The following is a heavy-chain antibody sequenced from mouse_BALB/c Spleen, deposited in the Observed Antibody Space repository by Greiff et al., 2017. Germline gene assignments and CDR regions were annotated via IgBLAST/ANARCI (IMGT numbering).Heavy chain of an antibody. J-gene: IGHJ3*01. CDR1: GYAFSSSW. V-gene: IGHV1-82*01. Sequence: VQLQESGPELVKPGASVKISCKASGYAFSSSWMNWVKQRPGQGLEWIGRIYPGDGDTNYNGKFKGKATLTADKSSSTAYMQLSSLTSVDSAVYFCARTDYGSTWFAYWGQGTGHCLC. CDR3: ARTDYGSTWFAY. D-gene: IGHD1-1*01. CDR2: IYPGDGDT.